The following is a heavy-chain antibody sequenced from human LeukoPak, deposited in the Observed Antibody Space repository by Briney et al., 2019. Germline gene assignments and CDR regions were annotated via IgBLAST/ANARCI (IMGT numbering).Heavy chain of an antibody. CDR1: GFTFSSYS. V-gene: IGHV3-21*01. Sequence: GGSLRLSCAASGFTFSSYSMNWVRQAPGKGLEWVSSISSSSSYIYYADSVKGRFTISRDNAKNSLYLQMSSLRAEDTAVYYCARGRTFGGPPPGYWGQGTLVTVSS. CDR2: ISSSSSYI. D-gene: IGHD3-16*01. J-gene: IGHJ4*02. CDR3: ARGRTFGGPPPGY.